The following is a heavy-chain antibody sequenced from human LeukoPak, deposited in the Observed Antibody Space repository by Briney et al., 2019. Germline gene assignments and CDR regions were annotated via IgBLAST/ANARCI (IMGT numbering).Heavy chain of an antibody. D-gene: IGHD3-3*01. CDR1: GGTFSSYA. Sequence: GASVKDSCKASGGTFSSYAISWVRQAPGQGLEWMGGIIPIFGTANYAQKFQGRVTITADESTSTAYMELSSLRSEDTAVYYCARVITIFGVVNPRWDWFDPWGQGTLVTVSS. J-gene: IGHJ5*02. V-gene: IGHV1-69*13. CDR2: IIPIFGTA. CDR3: ARVITIFGVVNPRWDWFDP.